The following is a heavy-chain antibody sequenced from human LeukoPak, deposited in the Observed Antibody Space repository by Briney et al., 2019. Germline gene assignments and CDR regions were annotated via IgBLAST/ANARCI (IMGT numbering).Heavy chain of an antibody. CDR1: GGSISSYY. J-gene: IGHJ2*01. V-gene: IGHV4-59*01. CDR3: ARGSPPTGCSSTSCLSYWYFDL. CDR2: ICYSGST. Sequence: AETLSLTCTVSGGSISSYYWSWIRQPPGKGLEWIGYICYSGSTNYNPSLKSRVTISVDTSKNQFSLKLSSVTAADTAVYYCARGSPPTGCSSTSCLSYWYFDLWGRGTLVTVSS. D-gene: IGHD2-2*01.